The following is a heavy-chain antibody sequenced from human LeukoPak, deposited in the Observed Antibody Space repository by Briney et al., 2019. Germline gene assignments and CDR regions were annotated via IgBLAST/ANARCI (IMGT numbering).Heavy chain of an antibody. CDR3: AKEILTGYYLDS. J-gene: IGHJ4*02. CDR1: GFTFSSYG. Sequence: GGSLRLSCAASGFTFSSYGMQWVRQAPGKRPEWVAVVSYDGSIAYYADSVRGRFTISRDNAKNTLYLQMNSLRAEDTAVYYCAKEILTGYYLDSWGQGTLITVSS. V-gene: IGHV3-30*18. D-gene: IGHD3-9*01. CDR2: VSYDGSIA.